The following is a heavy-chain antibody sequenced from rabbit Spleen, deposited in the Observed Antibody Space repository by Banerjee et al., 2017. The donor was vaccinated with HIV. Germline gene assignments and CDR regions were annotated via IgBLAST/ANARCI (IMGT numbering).Heavy chain of an antibody. V-gene: IGHV1S40*01. D-gene: IGHD3-1*01. CDR2: IYAGSSGST. CDR3: ARDTGSSYVYDRLDL. CDR1: GFSFTNNRH. Sequence: QSLEESGGDLVKPGASLTLTCTASGFSFTNNRHMCWVRQAPGKGLEWIACIYAGSSGSTYYASWARGRFTISKTSSTTVTLQMTSLTAADTATYFCARDTGSSYVYDRLDLWGPGTLVTVS. J-gene: IGHJ5*01.